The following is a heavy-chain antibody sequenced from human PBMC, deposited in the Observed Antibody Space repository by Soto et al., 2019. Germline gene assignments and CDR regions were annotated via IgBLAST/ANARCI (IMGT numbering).Heavy chain of an antibody. Sequence: GGCLRLSXAASGFTVNGKKYITWVRQAPGKGLEWVSALYIADGTFYADSVKGRFTVSIDSSKNTVYLQMNNLSPEDTAVYYCATWLLREHAFDIWGLGTMVTVSS. CDR3: ATWLLREHAFDI. J-gene: IGHJ3*02. D-gene: IGHD2-15*01. CDR1: GFTVNGKKY. V-gene: IGHV3-53*01. CDR2: LYIADGT.